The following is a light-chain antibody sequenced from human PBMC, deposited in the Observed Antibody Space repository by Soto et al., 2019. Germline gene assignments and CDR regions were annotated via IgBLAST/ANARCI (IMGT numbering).Light chain of an antibody. CDR2: KVT. J-gene: IGLJ1*01. V-gene: IGLV2-8*01. CDR1: GSDIGSYEY. CDR3: SSYGNGAPCR. Sequence: QSVLTQPPSASGSPGQSVTISCIGTGSDIGSYEYVSWYQHHPGKAPQLIIYKVTKRPFGVPDRFSGSKSGNTASLTVSGLQAEDEADYFCSSYGNGAPCRFGTGTKLTVL.